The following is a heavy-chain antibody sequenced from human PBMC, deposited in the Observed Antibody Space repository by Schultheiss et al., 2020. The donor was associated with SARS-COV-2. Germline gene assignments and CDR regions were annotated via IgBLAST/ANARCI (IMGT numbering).Heavy chain of an antibody. D-gene: IGHD6-19*01. CDR1: GFTFSSYS. CDR2: IGSTGSAI. J-gene: IGHJ4*02. Sequence: GGSLRLSCAASGFTFSSYSMNWVRQAPGKGLEWISYIGSTGSAIYYADSVKGRFTISRDNSRNTLYLQMNSLRAEDTAVYYCAKDPQYSSGRYGGLNWGQGTLVTVSS. V-gene: IGHV3-48*01. CDR3: AKDPQYSSGRYGGLN.